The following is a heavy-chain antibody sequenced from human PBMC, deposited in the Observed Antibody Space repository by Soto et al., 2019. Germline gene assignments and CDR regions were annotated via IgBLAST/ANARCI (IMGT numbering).Heavy chain of an antibody. V-gene: IGHV3-23*01. CDR2: ISGSGDYT. CDR3: ANHGGFDI. CDR1: GVTFSTSV. Sequence: EVQLLESGGGLVQPGGSLRLSCAASGVTFSTSVMSWVRQAPGKGLEWVSSISGSGDYTNYADSVKGRFTISRDNSKNTLYLQISSLTAEDTAVYDCANHGGFDIWGQGIMVAVSS. J-gene: IGHJ3*02. D-gene: IGHD4-17*01.